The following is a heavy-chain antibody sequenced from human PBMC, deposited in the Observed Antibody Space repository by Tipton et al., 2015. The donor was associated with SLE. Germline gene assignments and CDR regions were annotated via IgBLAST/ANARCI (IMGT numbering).Heavy chain of an antibody. J-gene: IGHJ3*02. V-gene: IGHV4-34*01. CDR1: GGSFRGYY. CDR3: ARPIAFYYDSSGSDAFDI. D-gene: IGHD3-22*01. CDR2: VNLSGST. Sequence: TLSLTCAVYGGSFRGYYWSWIRQPPGKGLEWFGEVNLSGSTNYNPSLKSRVTISVDTSKNQFSLRLSSVTAADTAVYYCARPIAFYYDSSGSDAFDIWGQGTMVTVSS.